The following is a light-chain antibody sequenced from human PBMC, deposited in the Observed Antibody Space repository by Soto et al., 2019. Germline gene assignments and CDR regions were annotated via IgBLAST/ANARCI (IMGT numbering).Light chain of an antibody. CDR2: EVS. Sequence: QSALTQPASVSGSPGQSITISCTGTSSDVGGYSYVSWYQQHPGKTPKLMIYEVSNRPSGVSSRFSGSKSGNTASLTISGLRAEDEADYYCTSFTTTNIWVFGGGTKLTVL. CDR1: SSDVGGYSY. V-gene: IGLV2-14*01. CDR3: TSFTTTNIWV. J-gene: IGLJ3*02.